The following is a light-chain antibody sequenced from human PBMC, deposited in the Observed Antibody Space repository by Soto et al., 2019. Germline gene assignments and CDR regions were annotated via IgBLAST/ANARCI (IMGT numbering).Light chain of an antibody. V-gene: IGLV1-44*01. Sequence: QSVLTQPPSASGTPGQRITISCSGSSSNIGSKTVNWYQQVPGTAPKLLIYSTNQRPSGVPDRFSGSKSGTSASLAISGLQSDDEADYDCAAWDDDLNGFVVFGGGTKLTVL. CDR2: STN. CDR3: AAWDDDLNGFVV. J-gene: IGLJ2*01. CDR1: SSNIGSKT.